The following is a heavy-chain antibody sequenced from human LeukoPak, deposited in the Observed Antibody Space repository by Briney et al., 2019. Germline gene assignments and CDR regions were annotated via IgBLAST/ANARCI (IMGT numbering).Heavy chain of an antibody. D-gene: IGHD1-26*01. CDR1: GLTVSSNY. Sequence: PGGSLRLSCAASGLTVSSNYMSWVRQAPGKGLEWVSVIYSSGDTYYADSVKGRFTISRDNSKNTLYLQMNSLRPEDTAVYYCARAGGSYGNWGQGTLVTVSS. CDR3: ARAGGSYGN. CDR2: IYSSGDT. V-gene: IGHV3-53*01. J-gene: IGHJ4*02.